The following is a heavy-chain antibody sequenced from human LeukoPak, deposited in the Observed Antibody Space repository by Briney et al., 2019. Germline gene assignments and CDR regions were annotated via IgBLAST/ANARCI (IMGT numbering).Heavy chain of an antibody. CDR2: ISAYNGNT. D-gene: IGHD3-9*01. J-gene: IGHJ4*03. Sequence: ASVKVSCKASGYTFTSYGISWVRQAPGQGLEWMGWISAYNGNTNYAQKLQGRVTMTTDTSTSTAYMELRSLRSDDTAVYYCARVYYDILTGYYTGGVFDYWGQGTTVTVPS. V-gene: IGHV1-18*04. CDR1: GYTFTSYG. CDR3: ARVYYDILTGYYTGGVFDY.